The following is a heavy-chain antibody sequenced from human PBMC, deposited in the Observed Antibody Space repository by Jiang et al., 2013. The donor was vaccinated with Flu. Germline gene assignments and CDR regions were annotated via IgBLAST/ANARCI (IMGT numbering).Heavy chain of an antibody. D-gene: IGHD3-10*01. CDR3: ARVMYYYGSGRPRVYFDY. CDR2: IYYSGST. J-gene: IGHJ4*02. Sequence: GLVKPSETLSLTCTVSGGSISSYYWSWIRQPPGKGLEWIGYIYYSGSTNYSPSLKSRVTISVDTSKNQFSLKLSSVTAADTAVYYCARVMYYYGSGRPRVYFDYWGQGTLVTVSS. V-gene: IGHV4-59*01. CDR1: GGSISSYY.